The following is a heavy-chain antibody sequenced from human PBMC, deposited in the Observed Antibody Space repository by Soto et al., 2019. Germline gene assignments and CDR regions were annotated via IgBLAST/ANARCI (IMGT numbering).Heavy chain of an antibody. D-gene: IGHD3-9*01. Sequence: ETLSLTCTVSGGSISSYYWSWIRQPPGKGLEWIGYIYYSGSTNYNPSLKSRVTISVDTSKNQFSLKLSSVTAADTAVYYCARAHHYDILTGYYPNINWFDPWGQGTLVTVSS. CDR3: ARAHHYDILTGYYPNINWFDP. CDR2: IYYSGST. J-gene: IGHJ5*02. V-gene: IGHV4-59*01. CDR1: GGSISSYY.